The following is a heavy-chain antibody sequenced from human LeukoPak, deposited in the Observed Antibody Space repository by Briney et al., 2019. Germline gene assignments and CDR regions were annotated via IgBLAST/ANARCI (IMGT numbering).Heavy chain of an antibody. D-gene: IGHD6-19*01. J-gene: IGHJ6*02. Sequence: GGSLRLSCIASGFTFGSQPMSWVRQAPGKGLEWISAFSVNDDILRYAESVKGRFTISRDTSKNTLYLQMNNLRAEDTGLYYCAKGSRRLVVAMDVWGQGTTVTVSS. CDR1: GFTFGSQP. V-gene: IGHV3-23*01. CDR3: AKGSRRLVVAMDV. CDR2: FSVNDDIL.